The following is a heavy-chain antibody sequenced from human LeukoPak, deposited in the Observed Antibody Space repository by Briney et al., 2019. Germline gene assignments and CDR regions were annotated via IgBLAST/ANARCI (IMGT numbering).Heavy chain of an antibody. CDR3: ARVDYLYGSGARDDYGMDV. V-gene: IGHV4-38-2*02. CDR2: IYHSGST. Sequence: SETLSLTCTVSGYSISSGYYWGWIRQPPGKGLEWIGSIYHSGSTYYNPSLKSRVTILVDTSKNQFSLKLSSVTAADTAVYYCARVDYLYGSGARDDYGMDVWGQGTTVTVSS. CDR1: GYSISSGYY. J-gene: IGHJ6*02. D-gene: IGHD3-10*01.